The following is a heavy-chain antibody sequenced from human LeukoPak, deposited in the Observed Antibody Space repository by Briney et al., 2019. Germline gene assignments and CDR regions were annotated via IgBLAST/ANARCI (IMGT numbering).Heavy chain of an antibody. CDR2: ISYIDVET. V-gene: IGHV3-23*01. CDR1: GFTLSNYA. J-gene: IGHJ4*02. Sequence: PGGSLRLSCAASGFTLSNYAMYWVRQAPGKGLEWVSGISYIDVETYYADSVKGRFTISSDNSMNTLYLQMDSLTVEDTAVYYCAKRTRDGFNTPIDFWGQGTLVTVS. D-gene: IGHD5-24*01. CDR3: AKRTRDGFNTPIDF.